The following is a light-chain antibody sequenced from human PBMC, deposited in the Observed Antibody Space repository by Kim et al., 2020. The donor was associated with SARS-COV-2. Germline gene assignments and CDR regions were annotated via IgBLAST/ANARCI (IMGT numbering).Light chain of an antibody. CDR1: SLRSNY. V-gene: IGLV3-19*01. J-gene: IGLJ2*01. Sequence: ALGQTAKITYQGDSLRSNYTTWYQQKPGQAPVLVSYGRSRRPAGIPDRFSGSSSGSTASLTITGAQAGDEADYFCSFRDNSRNLVLFGGGTQLAVL. CDR2: GRS. CDR3: SFRDNSRNLVL.